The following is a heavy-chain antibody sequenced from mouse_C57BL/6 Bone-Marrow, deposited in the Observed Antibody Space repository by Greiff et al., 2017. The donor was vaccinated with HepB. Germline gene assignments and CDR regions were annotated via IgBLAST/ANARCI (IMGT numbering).Heavy chain of an antibody. Sequence: VQLQQPGAELVRPGTSVKLSCKASGYTFTSYWMHWVKQRPGQGLEWIGVIAPSDSYTNYNQKFKGKATLTVDTSSSTAYMQLSSLTSEDSAVYYGARSYYYGSPDYWGQGTTLTVSS. J-gene: IGHJ2*01. CDR2: IAPSDSYT. V-gene: IGHV1-59*01. CDR3: ARSYYYGSPDY. CDR1: GYTFTSYW. D-gene: IGHD1-1*01.